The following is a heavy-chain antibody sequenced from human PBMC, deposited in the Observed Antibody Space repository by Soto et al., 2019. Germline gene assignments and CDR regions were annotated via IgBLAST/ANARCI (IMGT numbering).Heavy chain of an antibody. CDR2: IYWDDDK. V-gene: IGHV2-5*02. D-gene: IGHD7-27*01. Sequence: QITLKESGPTLVKPTQTLTLTCSFSGFSLSAVGVGVGWIRQPPGKALEWLALIYWDDDKRYSPSLKSRRTSTKDTSKNQVVLTLTNSDPVDTATYYCAHALDWGEGRFDYWGQGTLGTVSS. J-gene: IGHJ4*02. CDR1: GFSLSAVGVG. CDR3: AHALDWGEGRFDY.